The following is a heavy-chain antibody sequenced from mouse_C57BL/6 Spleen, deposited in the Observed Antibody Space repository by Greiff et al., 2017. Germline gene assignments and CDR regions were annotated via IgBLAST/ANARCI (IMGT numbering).Heavy chain of an antibody. CDR1: GYTFPSYW. J-gene: IGHJ2*01. CDR2: IDPYDSFT. Sequence: QVQLQQPGAELVRPGTSVKLSCKASGYTFPSYWMHWVKQRTGQVLEWIGVIDPYDSFTTYNQKFKGKATLTVDTSSSTAYMQLSILTSEESAVYYCSRERWLLRFDFGGKGTTLTVSS. CDR3: SRERWLLRFDF. V-gene: IGHV1-59*01. D-gene: IGHD2-3*01.